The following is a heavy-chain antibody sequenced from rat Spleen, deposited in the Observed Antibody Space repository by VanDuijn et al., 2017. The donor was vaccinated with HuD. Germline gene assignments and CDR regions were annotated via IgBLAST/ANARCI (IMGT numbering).Heavy chain of an antibody. CDR2: MWYDGDT. Sequence: VQLKESGPGLVQPSETLSLTCTVSGFSLTSYSVTWVRQPSGKGPEGMGRMWYDGDTTYNSALKSRLIISRDTSRDQVFLKMNSLQPDDTGTYYCTRDGYYYPNYHPNVMDAWGQGASVTVSS. D-gene: IGHD1-12*03. CDR3: TRDGYYYPNYHPNVMDA. V-gene: IGHV2-63*01. J-gene: IGHJ4*01. CDR1: GFSLTSYS.